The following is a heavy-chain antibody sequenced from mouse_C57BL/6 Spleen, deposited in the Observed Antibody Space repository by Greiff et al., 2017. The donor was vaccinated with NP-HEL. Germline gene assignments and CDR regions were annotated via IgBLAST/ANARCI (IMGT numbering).Heavy chain of an antibody. CDR2: IYPGDGDT. V-gene: IGHV1-82*01. CDR1: GYAFSSSW. CDR3: ARPDYYGSFDY. Sequence: QVQLKESGPELVKPGASVKISCKASGYAFSSSWMNWVKQRPGKGLEWIGRIYPGDGDTNYNGKFKGKATLTADKSSSTAYMQLSSLTSEDSAVYFCARPDYYGSFDYWGQGTTLTVSS. D-gene: IGHD1-1*01. J-gene: IGHJ2*01.